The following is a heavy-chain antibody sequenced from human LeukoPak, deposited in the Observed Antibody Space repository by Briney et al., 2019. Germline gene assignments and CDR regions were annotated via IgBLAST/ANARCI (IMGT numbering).Heavy chain of an antibody. CDR1: GFTFSDSW. CDR2: IEQDGSER. CDR3: ARTITMIVVVPNWFDP. Sequence: PGGSLRLSCAASGFTFSDSWMSWVRRAPGKGLEWVASIEQDGSERYYVDSVKGRFTISRDNAKNSLYLQMNSLRAEDTAIYYCARTITMIVVVPNWFDPWGQGTQVTVSS. D-gene: IGHD3-22*01. J-gene: IGHJ5*02. V-gene: IGHV3-7*01.